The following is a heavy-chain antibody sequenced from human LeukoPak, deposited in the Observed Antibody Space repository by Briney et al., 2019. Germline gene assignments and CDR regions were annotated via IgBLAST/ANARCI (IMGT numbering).Heavy chain of an antibody. V-gene: IGHV3-74*01. Sequence: GGSLRLSCAASGLTFSSHWMHWVRQAPGKGLVWVSRITNDGSSTTYADSVKGRFTISRDNAKNMLYLQVNSLRAEDTAVYYCAKVRLYCSGGSSCYYHPFDYWGQGTLVTVSS. CDR2: ITNDGSST. CDR1: GLTFSSHW. D-gene: IGHD2-15*01. CDR3: AKVRLYCSGGSSCYYHPFDY. J-gene: IGHJ4*02.